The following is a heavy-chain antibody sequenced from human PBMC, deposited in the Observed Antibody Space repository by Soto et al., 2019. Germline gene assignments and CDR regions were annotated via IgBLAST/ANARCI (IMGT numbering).Heavy chain of an antibody. V-gene: IGHV4-39*01. CDR3: ARHREDIVVVPAAIYLWFDP. Sequence: SETLSLTCTVSAGSISSSSYYWGWIRQPPGKGLEWIGSIYYSGSTYYNPSLKSRVTISVDTSKNQFSLKLSSVTAADTAVYYCARHREDIVVVPAAIYLWFDPWGQGTLVTVSS. CDR1: AGSISSSSYY. CDR2: IYYSGST. J-gene: IGHJ5*02. D-gene: IGHD2-2*01.